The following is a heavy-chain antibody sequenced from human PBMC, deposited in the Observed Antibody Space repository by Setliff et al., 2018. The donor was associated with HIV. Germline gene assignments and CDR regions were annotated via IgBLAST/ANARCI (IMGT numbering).Heavy chain of an antibody. CDR2: INHSASI. CDR3: ARGIGFLTIANGPDY. V-gene: IGHV4-38-2*02. Sequence: PSETLSLTCTVSGYSISSGYYWGWIRQPPGKGLEWIGEINHSASINYNPSLKSRVTISVDTSKNQFSLKLSSVTAADTAVYYCARGIGFLTIANGPDYWGQGTLVTAPQ. CDR1: GYSISSGYY. D-gene: IGHD4-17*01. J-gene: IGHJ4*02.